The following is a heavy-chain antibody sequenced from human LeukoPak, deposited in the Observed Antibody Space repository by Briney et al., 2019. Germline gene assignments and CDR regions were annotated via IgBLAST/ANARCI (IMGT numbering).Heavy chain of an antibody. Sequence: ASVKVSCKASGYTFTSYDINWLRQATGQGLEWMGWMNPNSGNTGYAQKFQGRVTITRNTSISTAYMELSSLRSEDTAVYYCARDVSAGAGDYWGQGTLVTVSS. CDR1: GYTFTSYD. CDR2: MNPNSGNT. D-gene: IGHD6-19*01. CDR3: ARDVSAGAGDY. J-gene: IGHJ4*02. V-gene: IGHV1-8*03.